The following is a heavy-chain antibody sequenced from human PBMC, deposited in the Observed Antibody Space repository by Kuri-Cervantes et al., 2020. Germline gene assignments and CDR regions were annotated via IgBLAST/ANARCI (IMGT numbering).Heavy chain of an antibody. D-gene: IGHD3-3*01. Sequence: ESLKISCTVSGGSISSSSYYWGWIRQPPGKGLEWIGSIYYSGSTYYNPSLKSRVTISVDTSKNQFSLKLSSVTAADTAVYYCARHATDMTIFGVVITPYGMDVWGQGTTVTVSS. CDR2: IYYSGST. CDR3: ARHATDMTIFGVVITPYGMDV. J-gene: IGHJ6*02. V-gene: IGHV4-39*01. CDR1: GGSISSSSYY.